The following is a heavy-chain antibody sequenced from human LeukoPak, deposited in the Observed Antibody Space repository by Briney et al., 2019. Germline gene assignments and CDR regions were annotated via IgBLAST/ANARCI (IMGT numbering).Heavy chain of an antibody. V-gene: IGHV3-30*02. CDR1: EITFSSYG. D-gene: IGHD3-22*01. CDR3: AKASHYYYDSSGYVY. CDR2: IRYDGSNK. J-gene: IGHJ4*02. Sequence: PGGSLRLSCAASEITFSSYGMHWVRQAPGKGLEWVAFIRYDGSNKYYADSVKGRFTISRDNSKNTLYLQMNSLRAEDTAVYYCAKASHYYYDSSGYVYWGQGTLVTVSS.